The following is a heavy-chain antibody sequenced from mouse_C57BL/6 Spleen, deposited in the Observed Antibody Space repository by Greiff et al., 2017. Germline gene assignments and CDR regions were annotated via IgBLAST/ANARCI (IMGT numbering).Heavy chain of an antibody. D-gene: IGHD3-2*02. J-gene: IGHJ2*01. CDR2: ISSGGDYI. CDR1: GFTFSSYA. V-gene: IGHV5-9-1*02. CDR3: TRDRAAQALDY. Sequence: EVQGVESGEGLVKPGGSLKLSCAASGFTFSSYAMSWVRQTPEKRLEWVAYISSGGDYIYYADTVKGRFTISRDNARNTLYLQMSSLKSEDTAMYYCTRDRAAQALDYWGQGTTLTVSS.